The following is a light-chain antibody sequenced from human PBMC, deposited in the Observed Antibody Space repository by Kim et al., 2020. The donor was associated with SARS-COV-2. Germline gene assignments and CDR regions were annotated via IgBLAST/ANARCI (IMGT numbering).Light chain of an antibody. CDR1: SLRSYY. J-gene: IGLJ3*02. CDR2: GKN. V-gene: IGLV3-19*01. CDR3: NSRDSSGNHWV. Sequence: SSELTQDPAVSVALGQTVRITCQGDSLRSYYASWYQQKPGQAPVLVIYGKNNRPSGIPDRFSASSSGNTASLTITGAQAKDEADYYCNSRDSSGNHWVFGGGTQLTVL.